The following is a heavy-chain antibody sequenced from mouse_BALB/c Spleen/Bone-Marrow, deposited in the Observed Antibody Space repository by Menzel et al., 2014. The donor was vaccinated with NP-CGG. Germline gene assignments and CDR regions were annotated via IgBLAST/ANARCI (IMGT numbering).Heavy chain of an antibody. D-gene: IGHD2-3*01. CDR3: TGRDGGYPY. J-gene: IGHJ2*01. CDR2: IDPSDSET. CDR1: GYTFTNYW. V-gene: IGHV1-61*01. Sequence: QVQLKQSGAELVRPGASVKLSCKATGYTFTNYWMNWVKQRPGQGLEWIGMIDPSDSETHYNQMFKDKATLTVDKSSSTTYMQLSSLTSEDSAVYYCTGRDGGYPYWGRSTTLTVSS.